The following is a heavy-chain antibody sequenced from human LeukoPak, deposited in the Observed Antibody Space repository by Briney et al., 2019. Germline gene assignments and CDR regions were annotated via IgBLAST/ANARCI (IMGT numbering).Heavy chain of an antibody. J-gene: IGHJ4*02. CDR2: ISGSGDST. Sequence: GGSLRLSCEASGFTFSNYAMNWVRKAPGKGLEWVSGISGSGDSTYYADSVKGRFTISRDNSKNTLYLQMNSLRAEDTAVYYCARRSGIAVAGAFDYWGQGTLVTVSS. D-gene: IGHD6-19*01. CDR3: ARRSGIAVAGAFDY. V-gene: IGHV3-23*01. CDR1: GFTFSNYA.